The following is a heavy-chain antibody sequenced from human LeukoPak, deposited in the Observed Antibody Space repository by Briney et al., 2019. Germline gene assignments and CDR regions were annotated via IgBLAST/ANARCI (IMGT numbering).Heavy chain of an antibody. D-gene: IGHD5-12*01. CDR1: GYTFSSYE. CDR2: ISSSSSYI. V-gene: IGHV3-21*01. J-gene: IGHJ4*02. CDR3: ARESDSGYDFDY. Sequence: GGSLRLSCAASGYTFSSYEMNWVRQAPGKGLEWVSSISSSSSYIYYADSVKGRFTISRDNAKNSLYLQMNSLRAEDTAVYYCARESDSGYDFDYWGQGTLVTVSS.